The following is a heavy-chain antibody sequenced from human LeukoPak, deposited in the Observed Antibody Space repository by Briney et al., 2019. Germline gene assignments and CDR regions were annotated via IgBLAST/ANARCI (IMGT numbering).Heavy chain of an antibody. CDR1: GYTFTGYY. Sequence: GASVKVSCKASGYTFTGYYMHWVRQAPGQGLEWMGWINPNSGGTNYAQKFQGRVTMTRDTSISTAYMELSRLRSDDAAVYYCARALDSSGYFDYWGQGTLATASS. J-gene: IGHJ4*02. V-gene: IGHV1-2*02. CDR3: ARALDSSGYFDY. D-gene: IGHD3-22*01. CDR2: INPNSGGT.